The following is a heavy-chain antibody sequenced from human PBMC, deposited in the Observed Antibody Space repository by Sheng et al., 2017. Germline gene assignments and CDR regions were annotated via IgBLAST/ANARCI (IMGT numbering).Heavy chain of an antibody. D-gene: IGHD3-22*01. Sequence: EVQLVESGGGLVQPGRSLRLSCEASGFTFDDYAMHWVRQAPGKGLEWVSGISWNSGSIGYADSVKGRFTISRDNAKNSLYLQMNSLRAEDMALYYCAKDYDSSGYGMDVWGQGTTVTVSS. J-gene: IGHJ6*02. CDR2: ISWNSGSI. V-gene: IGHV3-9*03. CDR1: GFTFDDYA. CDR3: AKDYDSSGYGMDV.